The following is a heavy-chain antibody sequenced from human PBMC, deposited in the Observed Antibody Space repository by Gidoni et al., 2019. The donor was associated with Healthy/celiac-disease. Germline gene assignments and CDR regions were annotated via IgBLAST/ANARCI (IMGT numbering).Heavy chain of an antibody. CDR3: ARDGGRCSGGSCRYYFDY. D-gene: IGHD2-15*01. J-gene: IGHJ4*02. CDR1: GFTFSSYA. CDR2: ISYDGRNT. V-gene: IGHV3-30-3*01. Sequence: QVQLVESGGGVVQPGRSLRLSCAAYGFTFSSYAIHWVRQAPGKGLGCVPVISYDGRNTYYADSVKCRFTISRDNSKNTLYLPMNSLRAEDTAVYYCARDGGRCSGGSCRYYFDYWGQGTLVTVSS.